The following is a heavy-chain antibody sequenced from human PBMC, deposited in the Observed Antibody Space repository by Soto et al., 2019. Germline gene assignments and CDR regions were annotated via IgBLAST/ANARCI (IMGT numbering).Heavy chain of an antibody. Sequence: QVQLVQSGADVKTPGASVRVSCKASGYTFTGYYVHWVREAPGQGLEWMGWINPETGGTSYAQKFQGRVTLSRDTSINTAYLELSRLRFDDAAVYFCARERYQVISAGMDVWGHGTTVTVSS. CDR2: INPETGGT. V-gene: IGHV1-2*02. J-gene: IGHJ6*02. CDR3: ARERYQVISAGMDV. CDR1: GYTFTGYY. D-gene: IGHD2-2*01.